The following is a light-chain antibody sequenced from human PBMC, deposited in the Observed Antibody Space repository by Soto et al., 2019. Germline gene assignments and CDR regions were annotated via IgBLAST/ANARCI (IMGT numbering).Light chain of an antibody. CDR1: HDISTF. J-gene: IGKJ1*01. V-gene: IGKV1-27*01. Sequence: DIQMTQSPSSLSASVGDRVTITCRASHDISTFLAWYQQKQGKVPKLLIYAASTLQSGVPSRFSGSGSGADFTLTISSLQPEDVATHYCQKYNSAPWTFGQGTKVDIK. CDR3: QKYNSAPWT. CDR2: AAS.